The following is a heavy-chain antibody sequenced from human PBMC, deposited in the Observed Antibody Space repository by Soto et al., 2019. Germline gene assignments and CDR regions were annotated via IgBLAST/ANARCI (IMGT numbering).Heavy chain of an antibody. Sequence: SETLSLTCTVSGGSISSSSYYWGWIRQPPGKGLEWIGSIYYSGSTYYNPSLKSRVTISVDTSKNQFSLKLSSVTAADTAVYYCVPATPFDYWGQGTLVTVSS. CDR2: IYYSGST. D-gene: IGHD2-15*01. CDR1: GGSISSSSYY. V-gene: IGHV4-39*01. J-gene: IGHJ4*02. CDR3: VPATPFDY.